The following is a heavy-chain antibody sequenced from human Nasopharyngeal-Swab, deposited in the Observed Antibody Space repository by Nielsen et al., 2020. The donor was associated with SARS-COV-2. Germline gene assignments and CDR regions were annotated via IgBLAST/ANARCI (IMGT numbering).Heavy chain of an antibody. J-gene: IGHJ4*02. Sequence: ASVKVSCKVSGYTLTELSMHWVRQAPGKGLEWMGGFDPEDGETIYAQKFQGRVTMTEDTSTSTAYMELRSLRSDDTAVYYCARAPIAVAGKTFDYWGQGTLVTVSS. CDR1: GYTLTELS. D-gene: IGHD6-19*01. CDR3: ARAPIAVAGKTFDY. V-gene: IGHV1-24*01. CDR2: FDPEDGET.